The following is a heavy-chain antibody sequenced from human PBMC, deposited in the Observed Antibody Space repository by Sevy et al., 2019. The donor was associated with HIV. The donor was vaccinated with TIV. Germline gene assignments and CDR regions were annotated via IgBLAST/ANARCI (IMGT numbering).Heavy chain of an antibody. CDR3: ARGAGWYDHYFDY. Sequence: GGSLRLSCAASGFTFSSYWMTWVRQAPGKGLEWVADIKQDGGEKYYVDSVKGRFTISRDKAKNSLYLQMNSLRAEDTAVYYCARGAGWYDHYFDYWGQGTLVTVSS. D-gene: IGHD6-19*01. CDR2: IKQDGGEK. J-gene: IGHJ4*02. CDR1: GFTFSSYW. V-gene: IGHV3-7*01.